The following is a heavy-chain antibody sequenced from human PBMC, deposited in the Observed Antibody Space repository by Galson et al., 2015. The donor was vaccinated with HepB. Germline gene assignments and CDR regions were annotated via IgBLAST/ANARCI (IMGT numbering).Heavy chain of an antibody. D-gene: IGHD1-1*01. V-gene: IGHV1-18*01. J-gene: IGHJ3*02. Sequence: SVKVSCKASGYTFTSYGISWVRQAPGQGLEWMGWISAYNGNTNYAQKLQGRVTMTTDTSTSTAYMELRSLRSDDTAVYYCARGAPARGTTGTTTAFDIWGQGTMVTVSS. CDR3: ARGAPARGTTGTTTAFDI. CDR2: ISAYNGNT. CDR1: GYTFTSYG.